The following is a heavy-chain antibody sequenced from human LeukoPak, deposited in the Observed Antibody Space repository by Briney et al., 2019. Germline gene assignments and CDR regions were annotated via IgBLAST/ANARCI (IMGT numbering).Heavy chain of an antibody. CDR2: IYPGDSDT. CDR1: GYSFTSYW. CDR3: ARLGPYGSGSFWFDP. Sequence: GESLKISCRGSGYSFTSYWIGWVRQMPGKGLEWMGIIYPGDSDTRYSPSFQGQVTISADKSISTAYLQWSSLKASDTAMYYCARLGPYGSGSFWFDPWGQGTLVTVSS. V-gene: IGHV5-51*01. J-gene: IGHJ5*02. D-gene: IGHD3-10*01.